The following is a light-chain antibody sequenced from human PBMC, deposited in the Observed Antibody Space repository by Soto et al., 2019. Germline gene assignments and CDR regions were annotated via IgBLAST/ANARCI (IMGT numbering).Light chain of an antibody. CDR3: QQYGTSPPWT. CDR1: QRVFSNY. J-gene: IGKJ1*01. CDR2: GAS. V-gene: IGKV3-20*01. Sequence: EMVLTQSPGTLSLSPGERATLSCRASQRVFSNYLAWYQQKPGQAPRLLIYGASTRAPGIPIRFSGSGSETDFTLSISSLEPDDFAVYYCQQYGTSPPWTFGQGTKVETK.